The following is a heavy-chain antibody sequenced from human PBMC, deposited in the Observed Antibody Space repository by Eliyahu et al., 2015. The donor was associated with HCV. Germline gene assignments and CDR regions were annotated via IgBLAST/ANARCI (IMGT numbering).Heavy chain of an antibody. V-gene: IGHV3-53*01. CDR3: AREPDYRVYYFDY. CDR2: IYSGGST. D-gene: IGHD4-11*01. Sequence: EVQLVESGGGLIQPGVSXRLPCAASGFTVSSNYMGWVRQAPGKGLEWVSXIYSGGSTYYADSVKGRFTISRDNSKNTLYLQMNSLRAEDTAVYYCAREPDYRVYYFDYWGQGTLVTVSS. CDR1: GFTVSSNY. J-gene: IGHJ4*02.